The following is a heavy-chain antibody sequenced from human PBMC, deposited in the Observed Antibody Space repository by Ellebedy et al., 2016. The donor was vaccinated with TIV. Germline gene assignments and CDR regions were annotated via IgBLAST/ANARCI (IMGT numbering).Heavy chain of an antibody. Sequence: GESLKISXTASGFTFTDYAMHWVRQAPGKGLELVSLISYDGSNKYYADSVKGRFTISRDNSKDTLSLQMNSLRADDAAVYYCAREATLHGGDSGRRYFDYWGQGTLVSVSS. CDR3: AREATLHGGDSGRRYFDY. V-gene: IGHV3-30-3*01. CDR2: ISYDGSNK. CDR1: GFTFTDYA. D-gene: IGHD4-23*01. J-gene: IGHJ4*02.